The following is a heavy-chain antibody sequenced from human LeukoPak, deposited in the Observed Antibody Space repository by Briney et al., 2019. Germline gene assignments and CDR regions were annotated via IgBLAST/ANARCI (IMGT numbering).Heavy chain of an antibody. CDR1: RGSISSSSYY. J-gene: IGHJ5*02. CDR2: VYYSGSP. D-gene: IGHD3-3*01. CDR3: ARHVPATIFFNWFDP. Sequence: KTSETLSLTCTVSRGSISSSSYYWGWIRQPPGRGLEWIGSVYYSGSPYYSPSLKSRVTISVDTSKNQLSLKLNSVTAADTAVYYCARHVPATIFFNWFDPWGQGTLVTVSS. V-gene: IGHV4-39*01.